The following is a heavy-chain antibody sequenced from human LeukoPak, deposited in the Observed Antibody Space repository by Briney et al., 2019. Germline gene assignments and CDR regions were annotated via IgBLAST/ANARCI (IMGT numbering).Heavy chain of an antibody. CDR2: ISAYNGNT. CDR3: ARDDSDGVADDY. V-gene: IGHV1-18*01. Sequence: ASVKVSCKASGYTFTSYGISWVRQAPGQGLEWMGWISAYNGNTNYAQKLQGRVTMTTDTSTSTAYTELRSLRSDDTAVYYCARDDSDGVADDYWGQGTLVTVSS. J-gene: IGHJ4*02. CDR1: GYTFTSYG. D-gene: IGHD3-3*01.